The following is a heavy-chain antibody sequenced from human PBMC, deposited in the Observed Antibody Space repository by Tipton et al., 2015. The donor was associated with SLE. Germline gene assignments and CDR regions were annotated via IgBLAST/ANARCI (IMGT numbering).Heavy chain of an antibody. Sequence: SLRLSCTASGFTFSSYGMHWVRQAPGKGLEWVAVIFQDGSNKYYADSLQGRFTISRDNAKNTLYLQMNSLRAEDTAMYYCAKEEEQLPGFDYWGQGTLVTVSS. CDR3: AKEEEQLPGFDY. CDR1: GFTFSSYG. J-gene: IGHJ4*02. CDR2: IFQDGSNK. V-gene: IGHV3-30*18. D-gene: IGHD6-6*01.